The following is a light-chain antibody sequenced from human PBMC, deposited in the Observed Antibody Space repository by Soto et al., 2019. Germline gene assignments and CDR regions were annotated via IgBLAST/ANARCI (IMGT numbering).Light chain of an antibody. V-gene: IGKV1-39*01. CDR2: AAY. J-gene: IGKJ5*01. CDR3: QQSYKMPS. CDR1: QSISSY. Sequence: DIQMTQSPSSLSASVGDTVTITCRTGQSISSYLSWYQQKPGKAPKLLIYAAYTLQSGVPSRFSGSGSGTEFTLTISSLEPEDFGTYYCQQSYKMPSFGQGTRLEIK.